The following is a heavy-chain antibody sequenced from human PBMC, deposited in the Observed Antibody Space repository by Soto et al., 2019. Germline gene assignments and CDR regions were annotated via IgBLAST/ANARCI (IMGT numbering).Heavy chain of an antibody. V-gene: IGHV3-53*01. J-gene: IGHJ4*02. D-gene: IGHD3-22*01. Sequence: PGGSLRLSCAASGFTVSSNYMSWVRQAPGKGLEWVSVIYSGGSTYYADSVKGRFTISRDNSKNTLYLQMNSLRAEDTAVYYCARDLSGSSGYYSYPGYWGQGTLVTVSS. CDR3: ARDLSGSSGYYSYPGY. CDR1: GFTVSSNY. CDR2: IYSGGST.